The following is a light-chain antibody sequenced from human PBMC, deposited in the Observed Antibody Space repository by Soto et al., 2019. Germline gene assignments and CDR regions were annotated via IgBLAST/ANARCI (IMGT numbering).Light chain of an antibody. Sequence: QSVLTQPASVSGSPGQSITISFTGTSSDVGGYKYVSWYQQHPGKAPKLMIYEVSNRPSGVSNRFSGSKSGNTASLTISGLQAEDEADYYCSSYTSSSTLDVFGTGTRSPS. CDR2: EVS. CDR1: SSDVGGYKY. V-gene: IGLV2-14*01. CDR3: SSYTSSSTLDV. J-gene: IGLJ1*01.